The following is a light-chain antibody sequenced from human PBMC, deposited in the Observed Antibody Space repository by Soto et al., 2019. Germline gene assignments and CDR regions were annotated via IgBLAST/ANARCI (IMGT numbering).Light chain of an antibody. J-gene: IGKJ4*01. Sequence: LTQSPSSLSASVGDRVTISCRASQGIASYLAWYQQKPGQAPNLVIYDASTMQTGIPSRFSGSGSGTDFTLTISSLEPEDFATYYCQQLNSYPLTFGGGTKVEI. V-gene: IGKV1-9*01. CDR3: QQLNSYPLT. CDR1: QGIASY. CDR2: DAS.